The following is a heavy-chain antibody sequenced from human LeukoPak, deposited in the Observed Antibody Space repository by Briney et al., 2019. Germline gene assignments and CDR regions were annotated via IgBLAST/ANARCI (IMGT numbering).Heavy chain of an antibody. CDR1: GFTXXXYA. CDR2: ISGSGGST. CDR3: AKSPPYYYDS. J-gene: IGHJ4*02. V-gene: IGHV3-23*01. D-gene: IGHD3-22*01. Sequence: XSCXXXGFTXXXYAMSWVRQAPGKGLEWVSAISGSGGSTYYADSVKGRFTISRDNSKNTLYLQMNSLRAEDTAVYYCAKSPPYYYDSRVQGTLVTVSS.